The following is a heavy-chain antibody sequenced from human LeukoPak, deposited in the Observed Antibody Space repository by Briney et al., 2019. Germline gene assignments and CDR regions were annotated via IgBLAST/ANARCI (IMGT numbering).Heavy chain of an antibody. J-gene: IGHJ5*02. V-gene: IGHV1-69*05. D-gene: IGHD2-15*01. Sequence: AASVKVSCKASGGTFSSYAISWVRQAPGQGLEWMGGIIPIFGTANYAQKFQGRVTITTDESTSTAYTELSSLRSEDTAVYYCARDRSGSNRWFDPWGQGTLVTVSS. CDR2: IIPIFGTA. CDR3: ARDRSGSNRWFDP. CDR1: GGTFSSYA.